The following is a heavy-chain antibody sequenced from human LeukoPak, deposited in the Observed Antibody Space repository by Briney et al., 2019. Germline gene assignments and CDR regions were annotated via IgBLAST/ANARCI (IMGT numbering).Heavy chain of an antibody. Sequence: ASVKVSCKASGYTFTSYGISWVRQAPGQGLEWMGWISAYNGNTNYAQKLQGRVTMTTDTSTSTAYMELRSLRSDDTAVYYCTRHDVILNGPYHYYDSSGYFYVRWGQGTLVTVSS. V-gene: IGHV1-18*01. CDR2: ISAYNGNT. J-gene: IGHJ4*02. D-gene: IGHD3-22*01. CDR1: GYTFTSYG. CDR3: TRHDVILNGPYHYYDSSGYFYVR.